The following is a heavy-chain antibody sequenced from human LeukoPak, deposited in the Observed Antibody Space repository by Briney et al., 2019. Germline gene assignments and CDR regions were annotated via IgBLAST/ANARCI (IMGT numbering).Heavy chain of an antibody. CDR1: GFTFRSYT. CDR3: ARVGDGHSVNYLDS. V-gene: IGHV3-21*01. D-gene: IGHD5-24*01. Sequence: PGGSLRLSCAASGFTFRSYTMNWVRQTPAKGLEWVSSIRSSGTDLYYADSVRGRFTISRDNVRSSLYLHMDNLRDEDTAIFYCARVGDGHSVNYLDSWGQGTLVTVSS. CDR2: IRSSGTDL. J-gene: IGHJ4*02.